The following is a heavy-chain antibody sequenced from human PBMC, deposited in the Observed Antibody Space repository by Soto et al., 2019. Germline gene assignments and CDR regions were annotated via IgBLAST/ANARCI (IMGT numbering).Heavy chain of an antibody. CDR3: APIWAAAGTYYFDY. Sequence: QITLKESGPPLVKPTQTLTLTCTFSGFSLSTSGVGVGWIRQPPGKALEWLALIYWDDDKRYSPSLKSRLTNTMDTSKIPVVLTMTNMDPVDTATYYCAPIWAAAGTYYFDYWGQGTLVTVSS. CDR2: IYWDDDK. D-gene: IGHD6-13*01. J-gene: IGHJ4*02. CDR1: GFSLSTSGVG. V-gene: IGHV2-5*02.